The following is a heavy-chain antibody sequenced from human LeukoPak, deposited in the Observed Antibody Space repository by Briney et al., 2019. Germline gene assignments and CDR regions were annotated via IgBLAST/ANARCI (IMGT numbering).Heavy chain of an antibody. Sequence: GGSLRLSCAASGFTFSNYDMSWVRQAPRKGLEWVSSISDSGGSTYYADSVKGRFTISRDNSKNTLYLQMTNLRAADTAVYYCAKDLSRAVAADWFDPWDQGSLVTVSS. V-gene: IGHV3-23*01. CDR2: ISDSGGST. CDR1: GFTFSNYD. CDR3: AKDLSRAVAADWFDP. J-gene: IGHJ5*02. D-gene: IGHD6-19*01.